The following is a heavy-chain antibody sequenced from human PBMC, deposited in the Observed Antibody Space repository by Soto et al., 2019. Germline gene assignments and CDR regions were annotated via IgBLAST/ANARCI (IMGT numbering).Heavy chain of an antibody. CDR1: GYTFTGYY. Sequence: GASVKVSCKASGYTFTGYYMHWVRQAPGQGLEWMGWINPNSGGTNYAQKFQGWVTMTRDTSISTAYMELSRLRSDDTAVYYCARGGIAAAGNWFDPWGQGTLVTVSS. V-gene: IGHV1-2*04. CDR2: INPNSGGT. J-gene: IGHJ5*02. CDR3: ARGGIAAAGNWFDP. D-gene: IGHD6-13*01.